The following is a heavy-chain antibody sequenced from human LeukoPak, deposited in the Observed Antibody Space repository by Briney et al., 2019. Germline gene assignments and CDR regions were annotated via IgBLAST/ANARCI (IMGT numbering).Heavy chain of an antibody. CDR2: ISSSSSTV. V-gene: IGHV3-48*03. CDR3: ARGVSTVFNPVDY. J-gene: IGHJ4*02. Sequence: PGGSLRLSCAASGFTFSSYEMNWVRQAPGKGLEWISYISSSSSTVYYADSVRGRFSVSRDNAKNSVYLQMNSLRVEDTAVYYCARGVSTVFNPVDYWGQGTLVTVSS. D-gene: IGHD4-17*01. CDR1: GFTFSSYE.